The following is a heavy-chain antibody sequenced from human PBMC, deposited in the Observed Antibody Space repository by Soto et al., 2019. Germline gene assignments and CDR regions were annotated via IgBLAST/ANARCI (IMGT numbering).Heavy chain of an antibody. D-gene: IGHD6-19*01. CDR2: ISTGGGTT. CDR3: SKAYSRGWDFFDY. J-gene: IGHJ4*02. V-gene: IGHV3-23*01. Sequence: DVRLLESGGNLVHPGGSLRLSSAASGFTFSNYAMSWVRLAPGKGLEWVSAISTGGGTTYYADSVKGRFTISRDNSQNTLYLQMNNLRAEDTATYYCSKAYSRGWDFFDYWGQGTLVTVSS. CDR1: GFTFSNYA.